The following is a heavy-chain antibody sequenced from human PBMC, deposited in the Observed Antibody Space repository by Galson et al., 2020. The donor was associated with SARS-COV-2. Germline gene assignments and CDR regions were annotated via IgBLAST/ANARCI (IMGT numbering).Heavy chain of an antibody. CDR2: ISAYNGNT. Sequence: ASVKVSCKASGYTFTSYGISWVRQAPGQGLEWMGWISAYNGNTNYAQKLQGRVTMTTDTSTSTAYMELRSLRSDDTAVYYCARENRSPAWVDEYNWFDPWGQGTLVTVSS. J-gene: IGHJ5*02. CDR1: GYTFTSYG. D-gene: IGHD3-9*01. CDR3: ARENRSPAWVDEYNWFDP. V-gene: IGHV1-18*04.